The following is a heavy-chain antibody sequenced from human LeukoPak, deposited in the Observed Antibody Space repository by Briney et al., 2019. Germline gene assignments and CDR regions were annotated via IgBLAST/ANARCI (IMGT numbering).Heavy chain of an antibody. Sequence: PSQTLSLTCTVSGGSISSGGYYWSWIRQHPGKGLEWIGYIYYSGSTYYNPSLKSRVTISVDTSKNQFPLKLSSVTAADTAVYYCARDAGAYCSGGSCYPGWFDPWGQGTLVTVSS. V-gene: IGHV4-31*03. CDR1: GGSISSGGYY. D-gene: IGHD2-15*01. J-gene: IGHJ5*02. CDR3: ARDAGAYCSGGSCYPGWFDP. CDR2: IYYSGST.